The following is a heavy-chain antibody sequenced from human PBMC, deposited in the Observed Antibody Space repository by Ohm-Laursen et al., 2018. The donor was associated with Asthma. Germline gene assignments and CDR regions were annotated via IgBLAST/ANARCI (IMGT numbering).Heavy chain of an antibody. J-gene: IGHJ4*02. D-gene: IGHD6-25*01. CDR1: GFSVSRHF. V-gene: IGHV3-53*05. CDR2: IYPGGAT. Sequence: SLRLSCAASGFSVSRHFMNWIRQGPEKGLEWVSDIYPGGATFYADSVKGRFTISRDNSKNTLYLQMNSLRAEDTAVYYCARAAGAAGYFDYWGQGTLVTVSS. CDR3: ARAAGAAGYFDY.